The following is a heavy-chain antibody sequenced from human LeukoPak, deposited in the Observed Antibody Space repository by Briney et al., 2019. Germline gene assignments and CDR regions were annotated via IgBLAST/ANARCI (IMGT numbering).Heavy chain of an antibody. J-gene: IGHJ4*02. Sequence: ETLSLTCAVYGGSFSGYYWSWIRQPPGKGLEWIGEINHSGSTNYNPSLKSRVTISADTSKNQFSLKLSSVTAADTAVYYCARSRWIRSYFDYWGQGTLVTVSS. V-gene: IGHV4-34*01. CDR3: ARSRWIRSYFDY. D-gene: IGHD5-18*01. CDR2: INHSGST. CDR1: GGSFSGYY.